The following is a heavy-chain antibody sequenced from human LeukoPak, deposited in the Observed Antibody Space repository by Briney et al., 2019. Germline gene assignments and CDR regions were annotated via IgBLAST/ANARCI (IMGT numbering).Heavy chain of an antibody. CDR3: AKRASPYSSSNDPTDY. CDR1: GFTFSSYA. J-gene: IGHJ4*02. CDR2: SSGTGGRT. Sequence: PGGSLRLSCAASGFTFSSYAMNWVRQAPGKGLEWVSVSSGTGGRTYYADSVKGRFTISRDNSKNTLYLQMNSLRAEDTAVYYCAKRASPYSSSNDPTDYWGQGTLVTVSS. D-gene: IGHD6-13*01. V-gene: IGHV3-23*01.